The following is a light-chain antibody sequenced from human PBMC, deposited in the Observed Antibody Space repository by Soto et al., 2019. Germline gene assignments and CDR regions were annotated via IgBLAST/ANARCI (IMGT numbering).Light chain of an antibody. J-gene: IGLJ1*01. CDR2: SNN. V-gene: IGLV1-44*01. Sequence: SVGTQPRSASGSPGQRVPFSCSGSSSNIGSNTVNWYQQLPGTAPQLLIYSNNQRPSGVPDRLPGSTSGTSASLAISGLQSEDEADYYCAAWDDSLNAHYVFGTGTKVT. CDR3: AAWDDSLNAHYV. CDR1: SSNIGSNT.